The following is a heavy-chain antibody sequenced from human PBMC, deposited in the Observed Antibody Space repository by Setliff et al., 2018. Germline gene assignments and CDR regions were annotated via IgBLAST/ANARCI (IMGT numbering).Heavy chain of an antibody. CDR3: ARGDYYDSSGYFTDAFDI. V-gene: IGHV3-7*01. J-gene: IGHJ3*02. CDR2: IKQDGSEK. Sequence: PVGSLRLSCAASGFTFSNYWMSWVRQAPGKGLEWVANIKQDGSEKYYVDSVKGRFTTSRDNAKNSLSLQMNSLRAEDTAVYYCARGDYYDSSGYFTDAFDIWGQGTMVTVSS. D-gene: IGHD3-22*01. CDR1: GFTFSNYW.